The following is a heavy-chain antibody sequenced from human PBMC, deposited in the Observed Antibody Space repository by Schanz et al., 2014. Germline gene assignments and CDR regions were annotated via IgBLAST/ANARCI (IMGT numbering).Heavy chain of an antibody. V-gene: IGHV3-48*01. CDR1: GFTFSSYS. CDR3: AKVPREDCNYDDSRNCCDS. J-gene: IGHJ5*01. D-gene: IGHD3-16*01. CDR2: VSRSTPDI. Sequence: EVQLVESGGGLVQPGGSLRLSCTASGFTFSSYSMNWVRQAPGKGLEWVSYVSRSTPDIYYADSVKGRFTMSRDNAKTRVFLKMNWLRAENTVMYDGAKVPREDCNYDDSRNCCDSWGQGTLVTVSS.